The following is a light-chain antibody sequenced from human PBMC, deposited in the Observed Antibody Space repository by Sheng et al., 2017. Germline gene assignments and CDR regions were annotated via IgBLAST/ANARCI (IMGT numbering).Light chain of an antibody. V-gene: IGKV1-5*03. J-gene: IGKJ1*01. CDR2: KAS. Sequence: DIQMTQSPSTLSASVGDRVTITCRASESISIWLAWFQQKPGQAPNLLIYKASNLQSGVPSRFSGSGSGTEFTLTISSLQPDDFATYFCQHQGTFGQGTKVEIK. CDR3: QHQGT. CDR1: ESISIW.